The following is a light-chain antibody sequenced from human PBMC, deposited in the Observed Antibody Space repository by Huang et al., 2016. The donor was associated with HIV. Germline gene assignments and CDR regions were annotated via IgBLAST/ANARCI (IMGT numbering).Light chain of an antibody. CDR1: QDITDA. CDR3: QQFKNYPLT. J-gene: IGKJ4*01. V-gene: IGKV1D-13*01. CDR2: DAS. Sequence: AIQLTQSPSFLSASVGVRVTITCRASQDITDALAWYQQKPGKPPKVLIYDASSLESGVPSRVSGSGSGADFTLTISSLQPEDFATYYCQQFKNYPLTFGGGTKVEVK.